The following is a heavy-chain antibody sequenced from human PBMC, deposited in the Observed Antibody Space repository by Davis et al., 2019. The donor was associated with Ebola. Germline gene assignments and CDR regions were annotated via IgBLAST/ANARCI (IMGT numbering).Heavy chain of an antibody. CDR1: GGSFSGYY. J-gene: IGHJ4*02. Sequence: GSLRLSCAVYGGSFSGYYWSWIRQPPGKGLEWIGEINHSGSTNYNPSLKSRVTISVDTSKNQFSLKLSSVTAADTAVYYCAGDYYSDHWGQGSRVTVSS. D-gene: IGHD4-17*01. CDR3: AGDYYSDH. CDR2: INHSGST. V-gene: IGHV4-34*01.